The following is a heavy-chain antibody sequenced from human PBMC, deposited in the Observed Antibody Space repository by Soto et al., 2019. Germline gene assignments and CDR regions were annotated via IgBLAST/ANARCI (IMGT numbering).Heavy chain of an antibody. Sequence: GSSLRLSCAASGFTFSSYAMIWVRQAPGKGLEWVSTFSGSGGSTSYADSVKGRFTISRDNSNNTLSLQMNSLRAEDTAVYYCVKGSGYGSGTYYKLYYFDYWGQGALVTVSS. CDR2: FSGSGGST. V-gene: IGHV3-23*01. J-gene: IGHJ4*02. CDR3: VKGSGYGSGTYYKLYYFDY. CDR1: GFTFSSYA. D-gene: IGHD3-10*01.